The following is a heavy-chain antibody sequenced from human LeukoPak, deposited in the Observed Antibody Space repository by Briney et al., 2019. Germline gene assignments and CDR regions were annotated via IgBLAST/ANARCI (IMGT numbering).Heavy chain of an antibody. V-gene: IGHV3-23*01. J-gene: IGHJ4*02. CDR3: AKGGSPSCYSSSGY. CDR1: GFTFSTHA. D-gene: IGHD2-2*01. Sequence: GGSLRLSCAASGFTFSTHAMSWVRQAPGKGLEWVSAICGSDGSRYYADSVKGRFTISRDNSKNTLYLQMNSLRGEDTAVYYCAKGGSPSCYSSSGYWGQGTLVTVSS. CDR2: ICGSDGSR.